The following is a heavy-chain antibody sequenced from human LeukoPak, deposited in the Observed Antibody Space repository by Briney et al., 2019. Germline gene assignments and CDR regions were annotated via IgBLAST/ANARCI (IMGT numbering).Heavy chain of an antibody. CDR3: VRRGLIVTEYLER. CDR2: ISSSSSTT. J-gene: IGHJ1*01. Sequence: GGSLRLSCAASGFTFSVSVMNWVRQAPGKGPEWVSYISSSSSTTYYADSVKGRFTISRDNAKNSLYLQMNSLRAEDTAVYYCVRRGLIVTEYLERWGQGTLVIVSS. D-gene: IGHD3-10*01. V-gene: IGHV3-48*04. CDR1: GFTFSVSV.